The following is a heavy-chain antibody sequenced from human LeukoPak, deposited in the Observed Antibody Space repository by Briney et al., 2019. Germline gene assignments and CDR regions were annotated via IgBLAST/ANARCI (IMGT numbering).Heavy chain of an antibody. J-gene: IGHJ4*02. D-gene: IGHD1-26*01. V-gene: IGHV1-69*13. CDR3: AGASSKWELSF. Sequence: SVKDSCKASGGTFSRYAISWVRQAPGQGLEWMGGCIPMFGTANYAQNFQNRVTITADESTSTYSMEVSSLRPEDTAVYFCAGASSKWELSFWGQGTLLTVSS. CDR2: CIPMFGTA. CDR1: GGTFSRYA.